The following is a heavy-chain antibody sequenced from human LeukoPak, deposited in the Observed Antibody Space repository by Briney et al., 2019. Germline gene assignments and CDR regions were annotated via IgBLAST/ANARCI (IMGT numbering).Heavy chain of an antibody. J-gene: IGHJ6*03. CDR3: ARDCSSTSCYGDYYYYYMDV. D-gene: IGHD2-2*01. Sequence: SVKVSCKASGGTFSSYAISWVRQAPGQGLEWMGGIIPIFGTANYAQKLQGRVTITADESTSTAYMELSSLRSEDTAVYYCARDCSSTSCYGDYYYYYMDVWGKGTTVTVSS. CDR2: IIPIFGTA. V-gene: IGHV1-69*01. CDR1: GGTFSSYA.